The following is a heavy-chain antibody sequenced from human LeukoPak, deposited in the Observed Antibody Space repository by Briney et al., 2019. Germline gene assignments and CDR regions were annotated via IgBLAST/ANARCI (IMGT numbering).Heavy chain of an antibody. J-gene: IGHJ4*02. CDR2: IYSGGST. V-gene: IGHV3-53*01. D-gene: IGHD5-18*01. CDR1: GFTFSNFA. Sequence: GGSLRLSCAASGFTFSNFAMTWVRQAPGKGLEWVSVIYSGGSTYYADSVKGRFTISRDNAKNSLYLQMNSLRAEDTAVYYCARDRRASYGYFFDYWGQGTLVTVSS. CDR3: ARDRRASYGYFFDY.